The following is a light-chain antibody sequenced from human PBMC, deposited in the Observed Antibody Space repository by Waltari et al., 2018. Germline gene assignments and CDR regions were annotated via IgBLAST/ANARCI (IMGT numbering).Light chain of an antibody. CDR2: GNN. CDR1: SSNIGAGSD. CDR3: QSYDRSLSGWV. V-gene: IGLV1-40*01. Sequence: QSVLTQPPSVSGAPGQRVTISCTGSSSNIGAGSDVHWYQQLPGTAPKLLIYGNNKRPSGVPDRFSGSQSGTSPALAITGLLAEDEGDYYCQSYDRSLSGWVFGGGTKLTVL. J-gene: IGLJ3*02.